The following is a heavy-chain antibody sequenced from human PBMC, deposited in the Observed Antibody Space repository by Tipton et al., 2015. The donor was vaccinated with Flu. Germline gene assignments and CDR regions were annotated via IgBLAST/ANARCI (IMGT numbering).Heavy chain of an antibody. V-gene: IGHV3-9*01. J-gene: IGHJ4*02. D-gene: IGHD2-15*01. CDR2: ISSNSAYK. Sequence: SLRLSCAASGFTFDDYAMHWVRQAPGKGLEWVSSISSNSAYKAYADSVKGRFTISRDNAKNSLFLQMNNLRAEDTALYYCAKDVDSGGSAYFYYFDDWGQGTLVTVSS. CDR1: GFTFDDYA. CDR3: AKDVDSGGSAYFYYFDD.